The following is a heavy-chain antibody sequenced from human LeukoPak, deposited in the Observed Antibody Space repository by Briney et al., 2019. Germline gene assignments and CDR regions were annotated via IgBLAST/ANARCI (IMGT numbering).Heavy chain of an antibody. D-gene: IGHD2-2*01. V-gene: IGHV1-18*01. Sequence: GASVKVSCKASGYTFTSYGISWVRQAPGQGLEWKGWISAYNGNTNYAQKLQGRVTMTTDTSTSTAYMELRSLRSDDTAVYYCARTVSCSSTSCYLSDYWGQGTLVTVSS. CDR3: ARTVSCSSTSCYLSDY. J-gene: IGHJ4*02. CDR2: ISAYNGNT. CDR1: GYTFTSYG.